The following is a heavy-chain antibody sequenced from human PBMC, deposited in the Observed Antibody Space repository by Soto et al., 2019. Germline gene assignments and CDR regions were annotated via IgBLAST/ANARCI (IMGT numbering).Heavy chain of an antibody. CDR2: IWYDGSNK. CDR3: ARDLAGSLNDY. D-gene: IGHD3-16*01. CDR1: GFTFSSYG. Sequence: GGSPRLSCAASGFTFSSYGMHWVRQAPGKGLEWVADIWYDGSNKYYADSVKGRFTISRDNSKNTLYLQMNSLRAEDTAVYYCARDLAGSLNDYWGQGTLVTVSS. J-gene: IGHJ4*02. V-gene: IGHV3-33*01.